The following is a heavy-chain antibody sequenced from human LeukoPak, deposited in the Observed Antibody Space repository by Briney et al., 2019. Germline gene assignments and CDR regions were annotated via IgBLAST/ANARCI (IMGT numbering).Heavy chain of an antibody. V-gene: IGHV1-18*01. Sequence: ASVKVSCKASGYTFTSYGISWVRQAPGQGLEWKGWISAYNGNTNYAQKLQGRVTMTTDTSTSTAYMELRSLRSDDTAVYYCALARGYSYGYYYYYYMDVWGKGTTVTVSS. J-gene: IGHJ6*03. D-gene: IGHD5-18*01. CDR3: ALARGYSYGYYYYYYMDV. CDR1: GYTFTSYG. CDR2: ISAYNGNT.